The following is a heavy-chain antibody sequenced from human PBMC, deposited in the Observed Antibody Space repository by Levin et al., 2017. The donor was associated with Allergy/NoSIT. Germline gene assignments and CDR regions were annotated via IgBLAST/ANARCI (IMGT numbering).Heavy chain of an antibody. V-gene: IGHV3-11*01. CDR2: ISSSGNVV. D-gene: IGHD5-24*01. Sequence: PGGSLRLSCAASGFSFSDYYMSWIRQAPGKGLEWVSYISSSGNVVYYADSVKGRFTISRDNSKNSLFLEMNSLRAEDTAVYYCAREDRRDGYLMDQWGQGTLVTVSS. CDR1: GFSFSDYY. CDR3: AREDRRDGYLMDQ. J-gene: IGHJ4*02.